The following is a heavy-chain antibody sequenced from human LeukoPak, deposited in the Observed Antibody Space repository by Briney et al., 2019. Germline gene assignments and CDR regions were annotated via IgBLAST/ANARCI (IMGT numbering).Heavy chain of an antibody. CDR1: GGSISSGDYY. D-gene: IGHD2-2*01. CDR3: AGGSSTSPAFFDI. CDR2: IYHSGST. J-gene: IGHJ3*02. V-gene: IGHV4-30-4*01. Sequence: PSETLSLTCTVSGGSISSGDYYWSWIRQPPGKGLEWIGYIYHSGSTYYNPSLKSRVTISVDTSKNQFSLKLSSVTAADTAVYYCAGGSSTSPAFFDIWGQGTMVTVSS.